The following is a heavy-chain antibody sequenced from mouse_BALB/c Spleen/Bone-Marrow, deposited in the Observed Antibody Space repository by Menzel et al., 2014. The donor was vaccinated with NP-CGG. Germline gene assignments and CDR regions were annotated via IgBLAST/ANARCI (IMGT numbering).Heavy chain of an antibody. J-gene: IGHJ2*01. Sequence: QVQLQQSGAELVKPGASVKLSCKASGYTFTSYWMHWVKQRPGQGLEWIGEINPSNGRTNYNEKFKSKATLTVDKSSSTAYMQPSSLTSEDSAVYYCARGGFDYWGQGTTLTVSS. V-gene: IGHV1S81*02. CDR1: GYTFTSYW. CDR3: ARGGFDY. CDR2: INPSNGRT.